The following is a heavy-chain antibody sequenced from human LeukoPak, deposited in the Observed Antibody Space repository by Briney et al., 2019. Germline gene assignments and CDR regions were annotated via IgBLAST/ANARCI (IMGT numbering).Heavy chain of an antibody. D-gene: IGHD5-24*01. CDR3: ARDTSDGYNPGPFFAFDI. CDR1: GGTFSSYA. Sequence: GASVKVSCKASGGTFSSYAISWVRQAPGQGLEWMGGIIPIFGTANYAQKFQGRVTITADESTSTAYMELSSLRSEDTAVYYCARDTSDGYNPGPFFAFDIWGQGTMVTVSS. CDR2: IIPIFGTA. V-gene: IGHV1-69*13. J-gene: IGHJ3*02.